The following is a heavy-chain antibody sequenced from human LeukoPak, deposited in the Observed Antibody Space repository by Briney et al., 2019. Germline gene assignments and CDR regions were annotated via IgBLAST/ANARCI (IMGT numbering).Heavy chain of an antibody. D-gene: IGHD2/OR15-2a*01. J-gene: IGHJ4*02. CDR2: IYESGTT. CDR3: ARATKGFGRIYLDY. V-gene: IGHV4-4*02. CDR1: GGSIRSSNW. Sequence: SETLSLTCAVSGGSIRSSNWWSWVRQPPGKGLEWIGEIYESGTTNYNPSLKSRVTISVDKSKNQFSLKLSSVTAADTAVYFCARATKGFGRIYLDYWGQGNLVTVSS.